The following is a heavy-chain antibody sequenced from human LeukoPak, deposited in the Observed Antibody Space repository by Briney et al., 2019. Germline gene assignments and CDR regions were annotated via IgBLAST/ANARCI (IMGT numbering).Heavy chain of an antibody. J-gene: IGHJ6*04. Sequence: GASVKVSCKASGDTFSSYAISWVRQAPGQGLEWMGGIIPIFGTANYAQKFQGRVTITADESTSTAYMELSSLRSEDTAVYYCARNEVYCSGGSCYPEAHYYYGMDVWGKGTTVTVSS. CDR2: IIPIFGTA. D-gene: IGHD2-15*01. CDR1: GDTFSSYA. V-gene: IGHV1-69*13. CDR3: ARNEVYCSGGSCYPEAHYYYGMDV.